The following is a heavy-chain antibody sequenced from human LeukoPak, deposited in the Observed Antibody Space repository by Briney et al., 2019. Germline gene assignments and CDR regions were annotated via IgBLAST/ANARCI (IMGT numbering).Heavy chain of an antibody. Sequence: SETLSLTCAVYGGSFSGYYWSWIRQPPGKGLEWIGEINHSGSTNYNPSLKSRVTISVDTSKNQFSLKLSSVTAADTAVYYCARDLRGSSSPFDYWGQGTLVTVSS. V-gene: IGHV4-34*01. CDR3: ARDLRGSSSPFDY. D-gene: IGHD6-13*01. CDR1: GGSFSGYY. CDR2: INHSGST. J-gene: IGHJ4*02.